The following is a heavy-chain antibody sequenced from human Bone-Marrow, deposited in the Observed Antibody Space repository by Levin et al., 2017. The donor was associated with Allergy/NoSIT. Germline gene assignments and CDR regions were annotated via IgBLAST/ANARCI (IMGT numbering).Heavy chain of an antibody. V-gene: IGHV3-7*01. Sequence: SCAASGFTFSRYWMSWVRQAPVKGLEWVANIKQDGSERYYVDSVKGRFTISRDNAKNSLYLEVNSLRAEDTAVYYCARHLDRAFDIWGQGTMVTVSS. J-gene: IGHJ3*02. CDR1: GFTFSRYW. D-gene: IGHD3-9*01. CDR3: ARHLDRAFDI. CDR2: IKQDGSER.